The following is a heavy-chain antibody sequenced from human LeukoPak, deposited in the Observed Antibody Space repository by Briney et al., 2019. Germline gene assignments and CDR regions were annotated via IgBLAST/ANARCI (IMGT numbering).Heavy chain of an antibody. CDR2: ISSNGGST. D-gene: IGHD6-19*01. V-gene: IGHV3-64*01. Sequence: PGGSLRLSCAASGFTFRSYGLNWVRQAPGKGLEYVSAISSNGGSTYYANSVKGRFTISRDNSKNTLYLQMGSLRVEDMAVYYCARASSGWYGYWGQGTLVTVSS. J-gene: IGHJ4*02. CDR1: GFTFRSYG. CDR3: ARASSGWYGY.